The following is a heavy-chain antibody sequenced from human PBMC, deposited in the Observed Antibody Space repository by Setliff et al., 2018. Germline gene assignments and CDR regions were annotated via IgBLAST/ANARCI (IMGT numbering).Heavy chain of an antibody. D-gene: IGHD3-16*02. J-gene: IGHJ5*02. CDR1: GGSVRSHY. Sequence: SETLSLTCTVSGGSVRSHYWSWIRHSPGKGLEWIGQIFHSGSTHYNPSLKSRLTISVDQSKNQFSLKLKSVTAADTAVYYCARLESLGDLSLYGLWFDPWGQGTLVTVSS. CDR3: ARLESLGDLSLYGLWFDP. V-gene: IGHV4-59*02. CDR2: IFHSGST.